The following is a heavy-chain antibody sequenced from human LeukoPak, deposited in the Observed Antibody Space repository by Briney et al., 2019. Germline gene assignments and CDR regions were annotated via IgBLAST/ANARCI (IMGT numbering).Heavy chain of an antibody. D-gene: IGHD2-15*01. CDR2: IKQDGSEK. CDR1: GFTFSSYW. Sequence: GGSLRLSCAASGFTFSSYWMSWVRQAPGKGLEWVANIKQDGSEKYYVDSVKGRFTISRDNAKNSLYLQMNSLRAEDTALYYCAKDSCISGSCYSGSWGQGTLVTVSS. CDR3: AKDSCISGSCYSGS. V-gene: IGHV3-7*03. J-gene: IGHJ5*02.